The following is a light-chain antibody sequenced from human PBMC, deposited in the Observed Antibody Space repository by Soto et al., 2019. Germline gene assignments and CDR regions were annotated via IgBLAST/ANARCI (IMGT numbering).Light chain of an antibody. J-gene: IGKJ3*01. CDR2: WAS. CDR3: QKYYSTPPGT. CDR1: QSVLYSSNNKNY. V-gene: IGKV4-1*01. Sequence: DIVMTQSPDSLAVSLGERATINCKSSQSVLYSSNNKNYLAWYQQKPGQPPKLLIYWASTRESGVPDRFSGSGSGTDFTLTISSLQAEDVAVYYCQKYYSTPPGTFGPGTKVDIK.